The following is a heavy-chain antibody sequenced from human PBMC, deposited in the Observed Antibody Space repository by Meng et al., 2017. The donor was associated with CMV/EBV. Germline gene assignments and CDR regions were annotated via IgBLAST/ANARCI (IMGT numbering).Heavy chain of an antibody. D-gene: IGHD2-2*02. Sequence: GESLKISCAASGFTFINYAMNWVRQAPGKGLEWLSSISSNSYIYYADSVKGRFTISRDNAKNSLYLQMNSLRAEDTAVYYCSSNSIVVVPAAIPDDAFDIWGQGTMVTVSS. CDR1: GFTFINYA. J-gene: IGHJ3*02. CDR3: SSNSIVVVPAAIPDDAFDI. V-gene: IGHV3-21*01. CDR2: ISSNSYI.